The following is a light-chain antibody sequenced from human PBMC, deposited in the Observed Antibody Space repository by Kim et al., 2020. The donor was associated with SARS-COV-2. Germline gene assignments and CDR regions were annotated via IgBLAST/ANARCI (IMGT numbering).Light chain of an antibody. V-gene: IGKV4-1*01. CDR3: QQYYSSPPFT. J-gene: IGKJ3*01. Sequence: TVNCKSSQSVLYSSNNKNYLAWYQQRPGQPPKLLISWASTRESGVPDRFSGSGSGTDFTLTISSLQAEDVALYYCQQYYSSPPFTFGPGTKVDIK. CDR2: WAS. CDR1: QSVLYSSNNKNY.